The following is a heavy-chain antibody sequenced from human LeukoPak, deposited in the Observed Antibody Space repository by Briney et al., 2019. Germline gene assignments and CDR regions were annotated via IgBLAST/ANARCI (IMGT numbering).Heavy chain of an antibody. CDR2: IYPGDSDT. CDR1: GYSFTSYW. V-gene: IGHV5-51*01. CDR3: ARGGYYDILTGYYGSYDY. Sequence: GESLKIFCKGSGYSFTSYWIGWVRQMPGKGLEWMGIIYPGDSDTRYSPSFQGQVTISADKSISTAYLQWSSLKASDTAMYYCARGGYYDILTGYYGSYDYWGQGTLVTVSS. D-gene: IGHD3-9*01. J-gene: IGHJ4*02.